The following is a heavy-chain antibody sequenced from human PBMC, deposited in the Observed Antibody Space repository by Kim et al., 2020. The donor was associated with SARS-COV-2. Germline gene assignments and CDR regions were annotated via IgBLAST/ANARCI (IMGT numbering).Heavy chain of an antibody. CDR3: ARGPERYGMDV. CDR1: GFTFSTYG. V-gene: IGHV3-30*03. CDR2: ISYDGSSK. Sequence: GGSLRLSCAASGFTFSTYGIHWVRQAPGKGLEWVAVISYDGSSKYYADSVKGRFTISRDNSKKTLYLQLNSLSAEDTAVYYCARGPERYGMDVWGQGTTVTVSS. J-gene: IGHJ6*02.